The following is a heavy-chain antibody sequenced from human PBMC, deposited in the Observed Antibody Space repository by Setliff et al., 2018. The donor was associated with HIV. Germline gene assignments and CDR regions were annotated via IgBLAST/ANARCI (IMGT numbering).Heavy chain of an antibody. CDR2: INHSGST. CDR3: AGGPGTTSIDY. J-gene: IGHJ4*02. CDR1: GGSFSGYY. D-gene: IGHD1-26*01. V-gene: IGHV4-34*01. Sequence: KTSETLSLTCAVYGGSFSGYYWSWIRQPPGKGLEWIGEINHSGSTNYNMSLWSRVTISLDASRNQFSLELISVTAADTAVYYCAGGPGTTSIDYWAQGTVVTVSS.